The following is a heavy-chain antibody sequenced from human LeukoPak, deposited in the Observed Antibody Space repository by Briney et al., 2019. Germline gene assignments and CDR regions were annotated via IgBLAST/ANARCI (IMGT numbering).Heavy chain of an antibody. Sequence: SETLSLTCTVSGGSISSHYWSWIRQPPGKELEWIGYLYYSGSTNYNPSLKSRVTISVDTSKNQFSLKLSSVTAADTAVYYCARSGGYYESFDYWGQGTLVTVSS. J-gene: IGHJ4*02. CDR2: LYYSGST. D-gene: IGHD1-26*01. V-gene: IGHV4-59*11. CDR1: GGSISSHY. CDR3: ARSGGYYESFDY.